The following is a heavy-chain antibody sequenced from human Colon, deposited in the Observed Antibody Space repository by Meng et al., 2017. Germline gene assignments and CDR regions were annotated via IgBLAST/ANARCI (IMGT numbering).Heavy chain of an antibody. V-gene: IGHV3-66*02. D-gene: IGHD3-16*01. CDR2: IYSGGST. CDR1: GFTVSSNY. Sequence: VQLVESGGGLGQPGGSLGLSGAASGFTVSSNYMSWVRQAPGKGLEWVSVIYSGGSTYYADSVKGRFTISRDNSKNTLYLQMNSLRAEDTAVYYCARELMLTFDPWGQGTLVTVSS. CDR3: ARELMLTFDP. J-gene: IGHJ5*02.